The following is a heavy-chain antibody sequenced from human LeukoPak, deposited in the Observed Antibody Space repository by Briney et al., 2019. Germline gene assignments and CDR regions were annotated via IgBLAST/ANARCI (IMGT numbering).Heavy chain of an antibody. CDR2: VHHTGRA. J-gene: IGHJ5*02. V-gene: IGHV4-39*07. Sequence: SETLSLTCTVSGDSISGSNYHWGWTRQPPGKGLEWLGTVHHTGRAFYNPSLRGRTTVSVDTSKNQFSLKLTSVTAADTAVYYCAREPDAWCQGTLVTVSS. CDR1: GDSISGSNYH. CDR3: AREPDA.